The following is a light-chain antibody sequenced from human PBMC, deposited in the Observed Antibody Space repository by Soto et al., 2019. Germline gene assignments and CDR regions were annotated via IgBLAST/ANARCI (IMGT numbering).Light chain of an antibody. Sequence: QSALTQPASVSGSPGQSITISCTGTSSDVGGYNYVSWYQQHPGKAPKLMIYAVSNRPSGVSNRFSGSKSGNTATLTISGLQAEDEADYYCCSYAGSYTWVFGSGTKVTVL. CDR1: SSDVGGYNY. J-gene: IGLJ1*01. CDR3: CSYAGSYTWV. V-gene: IGLV2-14*01. CDR2: AVS.